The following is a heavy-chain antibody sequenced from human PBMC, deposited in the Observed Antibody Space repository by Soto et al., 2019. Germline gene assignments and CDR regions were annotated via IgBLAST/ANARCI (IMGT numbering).Heavy chain of an antibody. J-gene: IGHJ6*03. CDR1: GYTLTDLS. CDR3: ATVYTAAWSTHNYYYMDV. CDR2: FDPEDGET. V-gene: IGHV1-24*01. D-gene: IGHD3-16*01. Sequence: ASVKVSGTVSGYTLTDLSIHCVRQAPGKGLEWMGGFDPEDGETLYAQKFQGRVTMTEDTSTDTAYMDLSSLSSEDTAVYYCATVYTAAWSTHNYYYMDVWGKGTTVTVSS.